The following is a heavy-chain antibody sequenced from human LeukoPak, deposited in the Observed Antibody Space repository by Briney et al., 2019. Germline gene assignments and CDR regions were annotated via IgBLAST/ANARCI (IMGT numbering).Heavy chain of an antibody. D-gene: IGHD5-18*01. Sequence: SETLSLTCTVSGGSVSSGSYYWSWIRQPPGTGLEWIGYIYYSGSTNYNPSLKSRVTISVDTSKNQFSLKLSSVTAADTAVYYCASGYSYVIGDYWGQGTLVTVSS. CDR1: GGSVSSGSYY. J-gene: IGHJ4*02. CDR2: IYYSGST. CDR3: ASGYSYVIGDY. V-gene: IGHV4-61*01.